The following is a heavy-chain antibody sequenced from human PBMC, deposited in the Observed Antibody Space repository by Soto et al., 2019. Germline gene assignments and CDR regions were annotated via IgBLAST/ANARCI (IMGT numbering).Heavy chain of an antibody. CDR2: IYYSGST. V-gene: IGHV4-30-4*01. D-gene: IGHD6-6*01. J-gene: IGHJ4*02. CDR3: AVSIAARYFDY. Sequence: QVQLQESGPGLVKPSQTLSLTCTVSGGSISSGDYYWSWIRQPPGKGLEWIGYIYYSGSTYYNPSLKSRVTLSVDTSKIHFALQLSSVTAADTAVYCCAVSIAARYFDYWGQGTLVTVSS. CDR1: GGSISSGDYY.